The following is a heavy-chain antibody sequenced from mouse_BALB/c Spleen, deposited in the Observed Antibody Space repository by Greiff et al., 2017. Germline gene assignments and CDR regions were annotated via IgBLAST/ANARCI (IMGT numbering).Heavy chain of an antibody. CDR3: TRGEEASGYDYAMDY. CDR2: ISSGGSYT. Sequence: EVKLVESGGGLVKPGGSLKLSCAASGFTFSSYTMSWVRQTPEKRLEWVATISSGGSYTYYPDSVKGRFTISRDNAKNTLYLQMSSLKSEDTAMYYCTRGEEASGYDYAMDYWGQGTSVTVSS. V-gene: IGHV5-6-4*01. D-gene: IGHD3-1*01. CDR1: GFTFSSYT. J-gene: IGHJ4*01.